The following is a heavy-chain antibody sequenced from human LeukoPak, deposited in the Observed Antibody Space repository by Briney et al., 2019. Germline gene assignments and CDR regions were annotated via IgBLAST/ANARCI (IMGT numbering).Heavy chain of an antibody. D-gene: IGHD5-12*01. CDR1: GGTFNSYA. CDR3: ARAYDDPPYYYYYYMDV. CDR2: IIPIFATP. V-gene: IGHV1-69*06. Sequence: ASVKVSCKASGGTFNSYAISWVRQAPGQGLEWMGGIIPIFATPNYAQKFQGRLTITADKSTTTAYMDLSSLTSEDTAVYYCARAYDDPPYYYYYYMDVWGKGTTVTISS. J-gene: IGHJ6*03.